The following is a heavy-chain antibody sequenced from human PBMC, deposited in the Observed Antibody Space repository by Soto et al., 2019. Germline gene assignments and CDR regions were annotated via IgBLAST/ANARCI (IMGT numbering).Heavy chain of an antibody. V-gene: IGHV4-4*03. Sequence: QLQLQDAAPGLVKPPGPMSFTCVVSGGSLSTPAWGSWFRRPPGKGLEWIGEVFLSGSANYNPSLQSRVTISLDKSTNQFSLRLSSVTAADTAVYYCARKAWTRLDYWGQGALVTVSS. CDR1: GGSLSTPAW. D-gene: IGHD1-1*01. CDR2: VFLSGSA. J-gene: IGHJ4*02. CDR3: ARKAWTRLDY.